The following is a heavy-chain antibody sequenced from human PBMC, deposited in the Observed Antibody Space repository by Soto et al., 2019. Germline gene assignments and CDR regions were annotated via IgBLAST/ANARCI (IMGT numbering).Heavy chain of an antibody. V-gene: IGHV5-51*01. CDR1: GYSFTSYW. J-gene: IGHJ6*02. D-gene: IGHD3-10*01. Sequence: EVQLVQSGAEVKKPGESLKISCKGSGYSFTSYWIGWVRQMHGKGLEWMGIIYPGDSDTRYSPSFQGQVTISADKSISTAYLQWSSLKASDTAMYYCAGGGVRGVITRTRDYYGMDVWGQGTTVTVSS. CDR2: IYPGDSDT. CDR3: AGGGVRGVITRTRDYYGMDV.